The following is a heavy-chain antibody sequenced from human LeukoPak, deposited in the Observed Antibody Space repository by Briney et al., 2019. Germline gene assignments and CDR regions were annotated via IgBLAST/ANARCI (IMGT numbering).Heavy chain of an antibody. D-gene: IGHD3-3*01. V-gene: IGHV1-46*01. CDR1: GYTFTSYY. J-gene: IGHJ5*02. CDR3: AGTYYDFWSGYYEGWFDP. Sequence: ASVKVSCKTSGYTFTSYYMHWVRQAPGQGLEWMGIINPSGGSTGYAQKFQGRVTMTRDTSTSTVYMELSSLRSEDTAVYYCAGTYYDFWSGYYEGWFDPWGQGALVTVSS. CDR2: INPSGGST.